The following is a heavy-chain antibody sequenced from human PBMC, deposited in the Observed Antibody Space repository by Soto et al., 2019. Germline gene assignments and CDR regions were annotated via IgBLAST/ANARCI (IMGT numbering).Heavy chain of an antibody. V-gene: IGHV1-18*01. D-gene: IGHD5-12*01. CDR1: GYTFTSYG. CDR2: ISAYNGNT. CDR3: ARDLRGYSGYDPRDY. Sequence: QVQLVQSGAEVKKPGASVKVSCKASGYTFTSYGISWVRQAPGQGLEWMGWISAYNGNTNYAQKLQGRVTMTTDTSXITAYMELRSLRSDDTAVYYCARDLRGYSGYDPRDYWGQGTLVTVSS. J-gene: IGHJ4*02.